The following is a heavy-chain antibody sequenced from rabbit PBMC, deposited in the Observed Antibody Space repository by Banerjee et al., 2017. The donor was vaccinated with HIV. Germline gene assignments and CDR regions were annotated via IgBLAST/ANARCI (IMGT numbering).Heavy chain of an antibody. D-gene: IGHD1-1*01. CDR2: IYPDYGST. J-gene: IGHJ4*01. CDR1: GFTTSSSYY. V-gene: IGHV1S43*01. Sequence: QEQLVESGGGLVKPGGTLTLTCKASGFTTSSSYYMCWVRQAPGKGLEWIAYIYPDYGSTDYASWVNGRFTISRSTSLNTVDLKMTSLTAADTATYFCVRDLRYASSPLWSQGTLVTVS. CDR3: VRDLRYASSPL.